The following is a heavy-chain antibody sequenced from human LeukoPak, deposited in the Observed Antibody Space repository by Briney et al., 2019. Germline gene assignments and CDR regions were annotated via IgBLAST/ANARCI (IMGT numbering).Heavy chain of an antibody. V-gene: IGHV4-31*03. CDR2: IYYTGIT. D-gene: IGHD3-16*01. CDR1: GGSVSSGSHY. Sequence: ASETLSLTCTVSGGSVSSGSHYYSWIRQHPGKGLEWIGYIYYTGITSYNPSLRSRVIMSVDTSMNQLSLKLSSLTAADTAVYYCAASSGVTLGRFWGQGTLVTVSS. J-gene: IGHJ4*02. CDR3: AASSGVTLGRF.